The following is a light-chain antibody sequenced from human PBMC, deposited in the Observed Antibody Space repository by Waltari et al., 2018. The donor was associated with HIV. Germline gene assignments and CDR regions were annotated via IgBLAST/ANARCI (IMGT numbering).Light chain of an antibody. J-gene: IGLJ2*01. Sequence: QSVVTQPPSASGTPGQRVTISCSGSGSNIGTYSVTWYQHFPGTAPKLLIYMNDQRPSGVPCRFSGSQSGTSASLAISGLQYDDEADYYCAVWDDSLGGAVFGGGTKLTVL. V-gene: IGLV1-47*01. CDR1: GSNIGTYS. CDR3: AVWDDSLGGAV. CDR2: MND.